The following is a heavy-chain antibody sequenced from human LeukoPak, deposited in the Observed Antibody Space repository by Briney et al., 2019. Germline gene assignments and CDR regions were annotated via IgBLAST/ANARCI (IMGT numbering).Heavy chain of an antibody. J-gene: IGHJ4*02. CDR1: GFTFSSYA. CDR2: ILSDGSNK. Sequence: GRSRRLSCAASGFTFSSYAMQWVRQAAGKGLEWEAVILSDGSNKYYADSVKGRFTISRDNSKNTLYLQMNSLRAEDTAVYYCAKDKSHYYDSSGYYGPIDYWGQGTLVTVSS. V-gene: IGHV3-30-3*02. CDR3: AKDKSHYYDSSGYYGPIDY. D-gene: IGHD3-22*01.